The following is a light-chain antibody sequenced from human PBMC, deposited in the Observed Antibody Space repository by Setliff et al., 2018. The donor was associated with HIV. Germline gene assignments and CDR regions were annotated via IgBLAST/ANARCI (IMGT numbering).Light chain of an antibody. CDR1: NSNIGTSP. V-gene: IGLV1-44*01. J-gene: IGLJ1*01. CDR3: AAWTDTLKV. Sequence: QSALTQPPSASGAPGQSVTISCSGSNSNIGTSPVSWYQQVPGTAPKLIIYHNDRRPSGVPDRFSGSKSGTSASLAISGLRSEDEADYYCAAWTDTLKVFGTGTKVTVL. CDR2: HND.